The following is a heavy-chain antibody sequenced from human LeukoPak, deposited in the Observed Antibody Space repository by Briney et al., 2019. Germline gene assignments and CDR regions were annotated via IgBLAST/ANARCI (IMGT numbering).Heavy chain of an antibody. V-gene: IGHV3-21*01. CDR1: GFTFSSYS. CDR3: AGRIAAPSYDAFDI. CDR2: ISSSSSYI. Sequence: PGGSLRLSCAASGFTFSSYSMNWVRQAPGKGLEWVSSISSSSSYIYYADSVKGRFTISRDNAKNSLYLQMNSLRAEDTAVYYCAGRIAAPSYDAFDIWGQGTMVTVSS. J-gene: IGHJ3*02. D-gene: IGHD6-6*01.